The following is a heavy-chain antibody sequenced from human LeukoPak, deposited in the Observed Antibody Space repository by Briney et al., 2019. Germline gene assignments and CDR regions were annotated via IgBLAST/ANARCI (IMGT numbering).Heavy chain of an antibody. CDR1: GFTFSSNY. CDR3: AKEFRDIVVVPAASPPFDY. J-gene: IGHJ4*02. CDR2: IYSGGST. Sequence: PGGSLRLSCAASGFTFSSNYMSWVRQAPGKGLEWVSVIYSGGSTYYADSVKGRFTISRDNSKNTLYLRMNSLRAEDTAVYYCAKEFRDIVVVPAASPPFDYWGQGTLVTVSS. D-gene: IGHD2-2*01. V-gene: IGHV3-53*01.